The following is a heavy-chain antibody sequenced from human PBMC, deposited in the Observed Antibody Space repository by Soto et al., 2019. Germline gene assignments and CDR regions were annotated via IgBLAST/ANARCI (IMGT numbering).Heavy chain of an antibody. V-gene: IGHV1-69*06. Sequence: QVQLVQSGAEVKKPGSSVKVSCKASGGTFSSYAISWVRQAPGQGLEWMGGIIPIFGTANYAQKFQGRVTITADKSTSQAYLELSSLRSEDPAGYYFAREYGSGGGYYYYGMDVWGQGTTVTVSS. CDR2: IIPIFGTA. D-gene: IGHD3-10*01. J-gene: IGHJ6*02. CDR3: AREYGSGGGYYYYGMDV. CDR1: GGTFSSYA.